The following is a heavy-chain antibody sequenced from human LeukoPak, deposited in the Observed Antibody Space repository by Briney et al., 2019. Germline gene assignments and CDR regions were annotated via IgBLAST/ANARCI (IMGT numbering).Heavy chain of an antibody. J-gene: IGHJ4*02. CDR2: ISAYNGNT. CDR1: GYTFTSYG. V-gene: IGHV1-18*03. Sequence: ASVKVSCKASGYTFTSYGISWVRQAPGQGLEWMGWISAYNGNTNYAQKLQGRVTMTTDTSTSTAYMELRSLRSDDMAVYYCARERRNYYDSSGYYPDYWGQGTLVTVSS. CDR3: ARERRNYYDSSGYYPDY. D-gene: IGHD3-22*01.